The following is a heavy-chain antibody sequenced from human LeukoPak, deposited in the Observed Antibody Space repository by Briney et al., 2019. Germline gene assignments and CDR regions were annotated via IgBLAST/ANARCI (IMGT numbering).Heavy chain of an antibody. Sequence: GGSLRLSCAASGFTFDDYAMHWVRQAPGKGLEWVSGISWNSGSIGYADSVKGRFTISRDNAKNSLYLQMNSLRAEDTAVYYCARDWRAYCGGDCYSVAFDIWGQGTMVTVSS. CDR1: GFTFDDYA. J-gene: IGHJ3*02. V-gene: IGHV3-9*01. D-gene: IGHD2-21*02. CDR3: ARDWRAYCGGDCYSVAFDI. CDR2: ISWNSGSI.